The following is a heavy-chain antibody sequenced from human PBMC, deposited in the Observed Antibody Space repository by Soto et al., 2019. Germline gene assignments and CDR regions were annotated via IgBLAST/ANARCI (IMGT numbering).Heavy chain of an antibody. V-gene: IGHV4-61*05. Sequence: WETLSLTCTVSGGSISSSSYYWGWFRLPPGQGLQWVGYIYYTGTTSYNPSLKGRVTVSLDTSKKQFSLKLRSVTAADTAVYFCARLGGYYQAFDQWGQGALVTVSS. J-gene: IGHJ4*01. CDR3: ARLGGYYQAFDQ. CDR1: GGSISSSSYY. D-gene: IGHD3-22*01. CDR2: IYYTGTT.